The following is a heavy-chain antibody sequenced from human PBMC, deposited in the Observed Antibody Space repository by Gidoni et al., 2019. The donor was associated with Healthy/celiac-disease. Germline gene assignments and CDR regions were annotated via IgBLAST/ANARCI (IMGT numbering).Heavy chain of an antibody. CDR2: ISWNSGSI. V-gene: IGHV3-9*01. D-gene: IGHD1-1*01. CDR3: AKVNSDAFDI. CDR1: GFTFDDYA. Sequence: EVQLVESGGGLVQPGRSLRLSCAASGFTFDDYAMHWVRQAPGKGLEWVSGISWNSGSIGYADSVKGRFTISRDNAKNSLYLQMNSLRAEDTALYYCAKVNSDAFDIWGQGTMVTVSS. J-gene: IGHJ3*02.